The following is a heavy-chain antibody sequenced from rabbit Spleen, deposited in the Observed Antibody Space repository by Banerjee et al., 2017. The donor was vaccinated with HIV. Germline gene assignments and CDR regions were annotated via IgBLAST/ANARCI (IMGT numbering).Heavy chain of an antibody. CDR3: ARGIVYGYAGDTYPPYGMDL. J-gene: IGHJ6*01. CDR2: IYGGSSDTT. V-gene: IGHV1S45*01. Sequence: QEQLMESGGGLVKPEGSLTLTCTASGFSFSFSYWICWVRQAPGKGLEWIACIYGGSSDTTYYASWAKGRFTISKTSSTTVTLQMTSLTAADTATYFCARGIVYGYAGDTYPPYGMDLWGPGTLVTVS. D-gene: IGHD6-1*01. CDR1: GFSFSFSYW.